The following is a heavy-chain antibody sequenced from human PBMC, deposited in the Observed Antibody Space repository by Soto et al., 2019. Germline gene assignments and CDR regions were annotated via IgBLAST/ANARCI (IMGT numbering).Heavy chain of an antibody. CDR3: ARDEAIVVVPAAIVFDF. J-gene: IGHJ4*02. Sequence: SQTLSLTCAISGDTVSSNCAGWNWIRQSPSRGLEWLGRAYYRSKWYNDYAVSVKSRITINPDTSRNQFSLQLNSVTPEDTAVYYCARDEAIVVVPAAIVFDFWGQGTLVTVSS. CDR2: AYYRSKWYN. CDR1: GDTVSSNCAG. D-gene: IGHD2-2*01. V-gene: IGHV6-1*01.